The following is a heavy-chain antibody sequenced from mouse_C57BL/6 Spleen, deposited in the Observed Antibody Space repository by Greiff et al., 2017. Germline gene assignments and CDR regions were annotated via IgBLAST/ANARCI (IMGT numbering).Heavy chain of an antibody. D-gene: IGHD1-1*01. CDR1: GFTFSNYW. Sequence: EVMLVESGGGLVQPGGSMKLSCVASGFTFSNYWMNWVRQSPEKGLEWVAQIRLKSDNYATHYAESVKGRFTISRDDSKSSVYLQMHNLRAEDTGIYYCTLLRYAMDYWGQGTSVTVSS. J-gene: IGHJ4*01. CDR2: IRLKSDNYAT. CDR3: TLLRYAMDY. V-gene: IGHV6-3*01.